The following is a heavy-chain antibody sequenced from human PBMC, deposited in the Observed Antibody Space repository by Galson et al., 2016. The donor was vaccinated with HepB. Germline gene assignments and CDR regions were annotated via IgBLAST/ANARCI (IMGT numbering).Heavy chain of an antibody. CDR2: ISSSSRYI. Sequence: SLRLSCAASGFSFSSYGMNWVRQAPGKGLEWVSSISSSSRYIYYADSLKGRFTISRDNSKNTLYLQMNSLRAEDTAVYYCARGGTYCGGDCYYYMDVWGKGTTVTVSS. CDR1: GFSFSSYG. D-gene: IGHD2-21*01. CDR3: ARGGTYCGGDCYYYMDV. J-gene: IGHJ6*03. V-gene: IGHV3-21*01.